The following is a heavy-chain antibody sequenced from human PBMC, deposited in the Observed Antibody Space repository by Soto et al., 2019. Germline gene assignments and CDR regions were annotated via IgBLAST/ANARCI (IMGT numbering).Heavy chain of an antibody. Sequence: QVQLVESGGGVVQPGRSLRLSCAASGFTFSSYGMHWVRQAPGKGLEWVAVIWYDGSNKYYADSVKGRFTISRDNSKNTLYLQLNSLRAEDTSVYYCAVSVVYSKPPPGAFDIWGQGTMVTVSS. V-gene: IGHV3-33*01. D-gene: IGHD2-8*02. CDR2: IWYDGSNK. CDR1: GFTFSSYG. CDR3: AVSVVYSKPPPGAFDI. J-gene: IGHJ3*02.